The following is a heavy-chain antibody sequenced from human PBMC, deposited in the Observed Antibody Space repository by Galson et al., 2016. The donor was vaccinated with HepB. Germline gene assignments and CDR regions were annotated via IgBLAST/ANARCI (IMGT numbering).Heavy chain of an antibody. CDR1: GDSVSSNSDA. D-gene: IGHD4-11*01. Sequence: CAISGDSVSSNSDAWNWIRQSPSRGLEWLGRTYYRSKWYNDYAVSLKSRLPINPDTSKNQFSLQLTSVTPEDTAVYYCARDLSTALDYWGPGTLVTVSS. CDR3: ARDLSTALDY. CDR2: TYYRSKWYN. J-gene: IGHJ4*02. V-gene: IGHV6-1*01.